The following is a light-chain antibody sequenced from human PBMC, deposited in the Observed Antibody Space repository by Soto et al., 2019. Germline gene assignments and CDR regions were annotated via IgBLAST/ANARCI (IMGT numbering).Light chain of an antibody. CDR1: QSISSN. Sequence: EIVMTQSPATLSVSPGERATLSCRASQSISSNLAWYQQKPGQAPRLLIYVASTRATGIPAMFSGSGSGTEFTLTISSLQSEDFAVYYCQQYSIWPYTFGQGTKLEIK. CDR2: VAS. J-gene: IGKJ2*01. CDR3: QQYSIWPYT. V-gene: IGKV3-15*01.